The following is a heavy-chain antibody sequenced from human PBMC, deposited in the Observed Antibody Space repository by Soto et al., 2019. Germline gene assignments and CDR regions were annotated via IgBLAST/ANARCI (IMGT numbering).Heavy chain of an antibody. CDR2: ISWNSGSI. CDR3: AKGTGLAQRYYYYYMDV. J-gene: IGHJ6*03. Sequence: GGSLRLSCAASGFTFDDYAMHWVRQAPGKGLEWVSGISWNSGSIGYADSVKGRFTISRDNAKNSLYLQMSSLRIEDTALYYCAKGTGLAQRYYYYYMDVWGKGTTVTVSS. D-gene: IGHD6-19*01. V-gene: IGHV3-9*01. CDR1: GFTFDDYA.